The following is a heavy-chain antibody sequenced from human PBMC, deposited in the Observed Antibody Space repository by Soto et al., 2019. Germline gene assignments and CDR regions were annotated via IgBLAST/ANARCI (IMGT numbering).Heavy chain of an antibody. D-gene: IGHD2-8*01. CDR2: ISGYNGDT. V-gene: IGHV1-18*01. J-gene: IGHJ6*02. CDR3: AKNGQPPYYYYGMDV. CDR1: GYTFSRYG. Sequence: GPGAKKPGASVKVSCKASGYTFSRYGISWVRQAPGQGLEWMGWISGYNGDTKYAQKVQGRVTMTIDTSTYTAYMELRSLTSADTAIYYCAKNGQPPYYYYGMDVWGQGTTVTVSS.